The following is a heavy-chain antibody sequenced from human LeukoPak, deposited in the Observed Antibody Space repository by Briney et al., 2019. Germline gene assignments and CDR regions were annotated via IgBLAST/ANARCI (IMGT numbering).Heavy chain of an antibody. D-gene: IGHD6-19*01. CDR2: MNPNSGNT. Sequence: ASVKVSCKASGYTFTGYYMHWVRQATGQGLEWMGWMNPNSGNTGYAQKFQGRVTITRNTSISTAYMELSSLRSEDTAVYYCARTASGWLYYYYYYMDVWGKGTTVTVSS. V-gene: IGHV1-8*03. CDR3: ARTASGWLYYYYYYMDV. CDR1: GYTFTGYY. J-gene: IGHJ6*03.